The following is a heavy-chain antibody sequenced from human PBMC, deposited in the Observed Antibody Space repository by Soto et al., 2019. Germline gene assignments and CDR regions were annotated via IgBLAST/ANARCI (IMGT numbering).Heavy chain of an antibody. Sequence: QVQLQESGPGLVKPSGTLSLTCAVSSGSISSSNWWSWVRQPPGKGLEWIGEIYHSGSSNYNPSLKRRVTISVDKSMSQFSLKLSSVTAADTAVYYCARDIGIAVAGGLDYWGQGTLVTVSS. CDR3: ARDIGIAVAGGLDY. J-gene: IGHJ4*02. CDR2: IYHSGSS. V-gene: IGHV4-4*02. D-gene: IGHD6-19*01. CDR1: SGSISSSNW.